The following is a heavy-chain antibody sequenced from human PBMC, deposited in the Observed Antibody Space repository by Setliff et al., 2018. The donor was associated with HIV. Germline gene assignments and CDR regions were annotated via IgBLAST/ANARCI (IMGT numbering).Heavy chain of an antibody. CDR2: ITSSSRTI. CDR1: GFTFSSYS. CDR3: ARDGYSSSWYVDSYYMDV. J-gene: IGHJ6*03. Sequence: PGGSLRLSCAASGFTFSSYSMNWVRQAPGKGLEWVSYITSSSRTIYYADSVKGRFTISRDNAKNSLYLQMNSLRAEDTAVCYCARDGYSSSWYVDSYYMDVWGKGNTVTVSS. V-gene: IGHV3-48*01. D-gene: IGHD6-13*01.